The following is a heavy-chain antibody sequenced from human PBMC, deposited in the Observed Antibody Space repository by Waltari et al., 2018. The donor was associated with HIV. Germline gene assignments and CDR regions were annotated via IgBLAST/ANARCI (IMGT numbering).Heavy chain of an antibody. J-gene: IGHJ4*02. Sequence: QVQLHQWGAGLLKPSETLSLTCAVYNDDGPSFSAYWWSFRVYYWTWMRQSPVKGLEWIGEVDHTGSTNYNGAFRGRVSVSVDTSKKQFSLRLSSVSDADTAVYFCARAVGYDYVWGSYADFWAQGTQVTVSS. D-gene: IGHD3-16*01. V-gene: IGHV4-34*01. CDR3: ARAVGYDYVWGSYADF. CDR1: NDDGPSFSAYWWSFRVYY. CDR2: VDHTGST.